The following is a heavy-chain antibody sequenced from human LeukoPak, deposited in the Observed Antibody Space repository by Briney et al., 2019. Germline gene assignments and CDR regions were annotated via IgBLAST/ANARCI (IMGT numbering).Heavy chain of an antibody. CDR1: GFTFSSYG. J-gene: IGHJ4*02. V-gene: IGHV3-30*02. Sequence: GGSLRLSCAASGFTFSSYGMHWVRQAPGKGLEWVAFIRYDGSNKYYADSVKGRFTISRDNSKNTLYLQMNSLRAEDTAVYYCAKEDSGGQSRRVIWGIDYWGQGTLVTVSS. CDR2: IRYDGSNK. D-gene: IGHD3-10*01. CDR3: AKEDSGGQSRRVIWGIDY.